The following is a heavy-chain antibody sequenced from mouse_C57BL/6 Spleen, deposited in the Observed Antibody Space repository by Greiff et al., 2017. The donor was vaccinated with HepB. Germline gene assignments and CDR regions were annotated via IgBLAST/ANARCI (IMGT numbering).Heavy chain of an antibody. Sequence: EVKLMESGGGLVQPKGSLKLSCAASGFSFNTYAMNWVRQAPGKGLEWVARIRSKSNNYATYYADSVKDRFTISRDDSESMLYLQMNNLKTEDTAMYYCVRYYAIYAMDYWGQGTSVTVSS. CDR3: VRYYAIYAMDY. J-gene: IGHJ4*01. CDR1: GFSFNTYA. CDR2: IRSKSNNYAT. D-gene: IGHD1-1*01. V-gene: IGHV10-1*01.